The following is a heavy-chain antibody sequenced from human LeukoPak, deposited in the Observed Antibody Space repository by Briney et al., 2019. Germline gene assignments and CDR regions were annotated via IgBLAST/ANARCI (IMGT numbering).Heavy chain of an antibody. Sequence: PGGSLRLSCAASGFTFSIYAMSWVRQAPGKGLQRVSSITSRGESTWYVDSVKGRFTITRDNSENTLSLQMHSLRAEDTAVYYCARDRPNYYGSDGHYYRRDGDYWGRGTLVSVSS. CDR3: ARDRPNYYGSDGHYYRRDGDY. J-gene: IGHJ4*02. CDR2: ITSRGEST. V-gene: IGHV3-23*01. D-gene: IGHD3-22*01. CDR1: GFTFSIYA.